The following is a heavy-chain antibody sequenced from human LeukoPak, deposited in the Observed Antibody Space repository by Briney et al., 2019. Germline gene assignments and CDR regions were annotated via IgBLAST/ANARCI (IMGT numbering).Heavy chain of an antibody. CDR3: ARGSPTPDY. J-gene: IGHJ4*02. CDR1: GGSIISYY. D-gene: IGHD1-26*01. V-gene: IGHV4-59*01. Sequence: SETLSLTCTVSGGSIISYYWSWIRQPPGKGLEWIGYIYYSGTTHYNPSLESRVTISVDTSKNQFSLKLSSVTAADTAVYYCARGSPTPDYWGQGTLVTVSS. CDR2: IYYSGTT.